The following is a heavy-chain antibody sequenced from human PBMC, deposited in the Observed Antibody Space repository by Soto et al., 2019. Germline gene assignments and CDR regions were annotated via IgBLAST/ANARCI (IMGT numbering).Heavy chain of an antibody. CDR1: GGTFSSYA. D-gene: IGHD2-15*01. V-gene: IGHV1-69*01. J-gene: IGHJ6*02. Sequence: VKVACKASGGTFSSYAISWVRQAPGQGLEWMGGIIPIFGTANYAQKFQGRVTITADESTSTAYMELSSLRSEDTAVYYCARGVVVAALYYGMDVWGQGTTVTVSS. CDR2: IIPIFGTA. CDR3: ARGVVVAALYYGMDV.